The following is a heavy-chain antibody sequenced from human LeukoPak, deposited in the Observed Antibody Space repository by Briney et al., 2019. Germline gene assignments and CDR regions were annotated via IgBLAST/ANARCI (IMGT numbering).Heavy chain of an antibody. CDR3: AKDVRLEDDAFDI. CDR1: GFTFRNYP. D-gene: IGHD1-1*01. V-gene: IGHV3-23*01. CDR2: IGSSGDNT. Sequence: GGSLRLSCPASGFTFRNYPMSWVRQAPGKGLEWISAIGSSGDNTYYADSVKGRFTISRDNSKNTLYLQMNSLRAEDTAVYYCAKDVRLEDDAFDIWGQGTMVTVSS. J-gene: IGHJ3*02.